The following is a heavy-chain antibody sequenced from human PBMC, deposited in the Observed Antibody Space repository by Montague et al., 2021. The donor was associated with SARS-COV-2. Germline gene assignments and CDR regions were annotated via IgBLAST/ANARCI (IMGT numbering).Heavy chain of an antibody. CDR1: GFSLSTSGMC. CDR2: LDWDDDK. Sequence: PALVKPTQTLTLTCTFSGFSLSTSGMCVSWIRQPPGKALEWLARLDWDDDKYYSTPLKTRLTISKDTSKNQVVLTMTNMDPVDTATYYCALETPMVTFLAWGQGTLVTVSS. CDR3: ALETPMVTFLA. D-gene: IGHD5-18*01. J-gene: IGHJ5*02. V-gene: IGHV2-70*11.